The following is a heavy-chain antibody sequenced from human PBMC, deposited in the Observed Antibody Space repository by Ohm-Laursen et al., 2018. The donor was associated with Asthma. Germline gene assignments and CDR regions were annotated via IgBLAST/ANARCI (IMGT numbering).Heavy chain of an antibody. V-gene: IGHV1-69*13. J-gene: IGHJ6*02. CDR1: GGTFSSYA. D-gene: IGHD2-2*01. Sequence: SVKVSCKASGGTFSSYAISWVRQAPGQGLEWMGGIIPIFGTANYAQKFQGRVTIIADESTSTAYMELSSLRSEDTVVYYCAASAKDIVVVPAAMVEYYYYGMDVWGQGTTVTVSS. CDR3: AASAKDIVVVPAAMVEYYYYGMDV. CDR2: IIPIFGTA.